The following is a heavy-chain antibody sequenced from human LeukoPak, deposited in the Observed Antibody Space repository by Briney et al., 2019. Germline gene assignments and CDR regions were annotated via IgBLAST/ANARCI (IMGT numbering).Heavy chain of an antibody. CDR2: IIPIFGIA. D-gene: IGHD2-8*02. Sequence: GASVKVSCKASGGTFSSYAISWVRQAPGQGLEWMGGIIPIFGIANYAQKFQGRVTITTDESTSTAYMELSSLRSEDTAVYYCASPSVILLNYYYYMDVWGKGTTVTVSS. CDR3: ASPSVILLNYYYYMDV. J-gene: IGHJ6*03. CDR1: GGTFSSYA. V-gene: IGHV1-69*05.